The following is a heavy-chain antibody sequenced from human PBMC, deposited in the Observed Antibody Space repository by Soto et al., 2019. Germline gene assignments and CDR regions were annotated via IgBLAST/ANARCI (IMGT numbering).Heavy chain of an antibody. CDR3: ARVTGSSSWQRKYYYYYGMDV. D-gene: IGHD6-13*01. V-gene: IGHV4-31*03. J-gene: IGHJ6*02. CDR1: GGSISSGGYY. CDR2: IYYSGST. Sequence: SETLSLTCTVSGGSISSGGYYWSWIRQHPGKGLEWIGYIYYSGSTYYNPSLKSRVTISVDTSKNQFSLKLSSVTAADTAVYYCARVTGSSSWQRKYYYYYGMDVWGQGTTVTVSS.